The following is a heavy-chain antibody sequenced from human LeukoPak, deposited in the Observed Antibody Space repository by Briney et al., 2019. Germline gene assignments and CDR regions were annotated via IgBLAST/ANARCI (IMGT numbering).Heavy chain of an antibody. Sequence: TSETLSLTCTVSGGSISSGGYYWSWIRQHPGKGLEWIGYIYYSGSTYYNPSLKSRVTISVDTSKNQFSLKLSSVTAADTAVYYCAKYSSSLNWFDPWGQGTLVTVSS. V-gene: IGHV4-31*03. J-gene: IGHJ5*02. CDR3: AKYSSSLNWFDP. D-gene: IGHD6-13*01. CDR1: GGSISSGGYY. CDR2: IYYSGST.